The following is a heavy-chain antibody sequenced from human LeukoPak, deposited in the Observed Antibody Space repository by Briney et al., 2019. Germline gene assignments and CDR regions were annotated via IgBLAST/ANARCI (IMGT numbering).Heavy chain of an antibody. D-gene: IGHD6-19*01. CDR3: AKDQKVAGIYYYYYMDV. V-gene: IGHV3-53*05. CDR2: IYSAAST. J-gene: IGHJ6*03. Sequence: AGGSLRLSCAASGFDVTSKYMTWVRQTPEKGLDWVSVIYSAASTLYAASVKGRFTISRDNSKNTLYLQMNSLRAEDTAVYYCAKDQKVAGIYYYYYMDVWGKGTTVTVSS. CDR1: GFDVTSKY.